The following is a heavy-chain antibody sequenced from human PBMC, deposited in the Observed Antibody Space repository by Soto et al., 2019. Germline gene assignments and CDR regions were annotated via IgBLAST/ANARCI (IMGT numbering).Heavy chain of an antibody. D-gene: IGHD4-17*01. CDR3: AGDPGDYGDYAWFDP. J-gene: IGHJ5*02. V-gene: IGHV3-33*01. CDR1: GFTFSSYG. Sequence: QVQLVESGGGVVQPGRSLRLSCAASGFTFSSYGMHWVRQAPGKGLEWVAVIWYDGSNKYYADSVKGRFTISRDNSKNTLYLQMNSLRAEDTAVYYCAGDPGDYGDYAWFDPWGQGTLVTVSS. CDR2: IWYDGSNK.